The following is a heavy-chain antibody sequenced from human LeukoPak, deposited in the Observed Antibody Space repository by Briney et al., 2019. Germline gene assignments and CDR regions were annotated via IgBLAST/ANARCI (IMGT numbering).Heavy chain of an antibody. D-gene: IGHD3-10*01. CDR2: IKQDGSEK. Sequence: GGSLRLSCAASGFTFSSYWMSWVRQAPGKGLEWVANIKQDGSEKYYVASVKGRFTISRDNAKNSPYLQMNSLRAEDTAVYYCARDVTYYYGSGHGWFDPWGQGTLVTVSS. J-gene: IGHJ5*02. V-gene: IGHV3-7*01. CDR3: ARDVTYYYGSGHGWFDP. CDR1: GFTFSSYW.